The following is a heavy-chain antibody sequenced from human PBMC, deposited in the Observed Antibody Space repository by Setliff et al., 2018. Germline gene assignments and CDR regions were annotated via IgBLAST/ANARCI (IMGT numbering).Heavy chain of an antibody. CDR1: GFTLTNAW. J-gene: IGHJ4*02. CDR3: NSRITVLRGATVL. CDR2: IKSNTDGGTT. V-gene: IGHV3-15*01. D-gene: IGHD3-10*01. Sequence: KPGGSLRLSCTASGFTLTNAWINWVRQAPGKGLEWVGRIKSNTDGGTTDYAAPVKGRFIISRDDSKNTVFLQMNSLKTEDTALYYCNSRITVLRGATVLWGQGTLVTVSS.